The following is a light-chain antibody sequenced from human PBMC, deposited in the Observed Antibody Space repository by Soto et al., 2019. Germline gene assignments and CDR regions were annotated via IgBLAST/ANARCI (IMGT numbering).Light chain of an antibody. CDR2: GSS. J-gene: IGKJ1*01. V-gene: IGKV3-20*01. CDR3: QQYCGSPPT. Sequence: EIVLTQSPGTLSLSPGERATLSCRASQSVSSNYLAWYQRKPGQAPRLLIYGSSIRATDIPNRFSGSGSGTDFTLTITRLEPEDFAVYFCQQYCGSPPTFGQGTKVEIK. CDR1: QSVSSNY.